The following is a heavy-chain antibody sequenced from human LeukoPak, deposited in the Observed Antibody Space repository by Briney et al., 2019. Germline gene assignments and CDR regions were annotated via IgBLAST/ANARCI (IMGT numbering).Heavy chain of an antibody. CDR3: ARVYYDFWSGYYKEYYFDY. V-gene: IGHV3-48*01. J-gene: IGHJ4*02. D-gene: IGHD3-3*01. CDR2: ISSSSSTI. CDR1: GFTFSSYS. Sequence: QAGGSLRLSCAASGFTFSSYSMNWVRQAPGKGLEWVSYISSSSSTIYYADSVKGRFTISRDNAKNSLYLQMNSLRAEDTAVYYCARVYYDFWSGYYKEYYFDYWGQGTLVTVSS.